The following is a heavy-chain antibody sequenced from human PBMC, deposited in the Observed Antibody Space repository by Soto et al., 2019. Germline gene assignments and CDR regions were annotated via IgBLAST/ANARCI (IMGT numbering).Heavy chain of an antibody. CDR1: GFTFSSYA. D-gene: IGHD6-13*01. V-gene: IGHV3-23*01. CDR3: AKEAGYSSTVGWFDP. CDR2: ISGSGGST. J-gene: IGHJ5*02. Sequence: GSLRLSCAASGFTFSSYAMSRVRQAPGKGLEWVSAISGSGGSTCYADSVKGRFTISRDNSKNTLYLQMNSLRAEDTAVYYCAKEAGYSSTVGWFDPWGQGTLVTVSS.